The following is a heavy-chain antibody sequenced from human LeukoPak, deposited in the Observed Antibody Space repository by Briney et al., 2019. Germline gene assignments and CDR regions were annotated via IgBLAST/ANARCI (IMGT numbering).Heavy chain of an antibody. CDR3: AKADSWSIDY. CDR2: ISYDGSNK. V-gene: IGHV3-30*18. D-gene: IGHD6-13*01. Sequence: PGRSLRLSCAASGFTFSSYGMHWVRQAPGRGLEWVAVISYDGSNKYYADSVKGRFTISRDNSKNTLYLQMNSLRAEDTAVYYCAKADSWSIDYWGQGTLVTVSS. CDR1: GFTFSSYG. J-gene: IGHJ4*02.